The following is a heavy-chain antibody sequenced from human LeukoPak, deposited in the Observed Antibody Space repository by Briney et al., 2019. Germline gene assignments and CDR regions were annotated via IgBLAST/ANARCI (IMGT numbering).Heavy chain of an antibody. CDR1: GFTFSSYG. CDR2: ISYDGSNK. Sequence: GGSLRLSCAASGFTFSSYGMHWVRQAPGKGLEWVAVISYDGSNKYYADSVKGRFTISRDNSKNTLYLQMNSLRAEDTAVYYCAKGGYGDYVFLDYWGQGTLVTVSS. CDR3: AKGGYGDYVFLDY. D-gene: IGHD4-17*01. V-gene: IGHV3-30*18. J-gene: IGHJ4*02.